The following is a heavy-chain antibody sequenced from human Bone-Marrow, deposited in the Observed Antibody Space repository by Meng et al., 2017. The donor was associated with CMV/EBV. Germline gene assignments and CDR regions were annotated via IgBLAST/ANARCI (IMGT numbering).Heavy chain of an antibody. J-gene: IGHJ6*02. CDR2: ISYDGSNK. CDR3: ARDIVVVPAAPYYYGMDV. D-gene: IGHD2-2*01. CDR1: GFTFSSYA. V-gene: IGHV3-30-3*01. Sequence: GESLKISCAASGFTFSSYAMHWVRQAPGKGLEWVAVISYDGSNKYYADSVKGRFTISRDNSKNTLYLQMNSLRAEDTAVYYCARDIVVVPAAPYYYGMDVWGQGTTVTVSS.